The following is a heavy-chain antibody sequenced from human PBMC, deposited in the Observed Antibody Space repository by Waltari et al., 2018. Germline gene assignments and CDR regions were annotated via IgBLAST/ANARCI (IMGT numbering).Heavy chain of an antibody. CDR2: FYYGEST. J-gene: IGHJ4*02. CDR3: ARTIKGNYFPFDY. D-gene: IGHD1-7*01. Sequence: GSINSSGYYWGWIRQPPGKGLEWIGNFYYGESTYYNPSLKGRVTISVDTSKNRFSLKLSSVTAADTAIYYCARTIKGNYFPFDYWGQGTLVTVSS. V-gene: IGHV4-39*01. CDR1: GSINSSGYY.